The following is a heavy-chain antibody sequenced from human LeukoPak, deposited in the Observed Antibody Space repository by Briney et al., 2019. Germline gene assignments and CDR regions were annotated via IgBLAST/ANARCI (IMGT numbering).Heavy chain of an antibody. CDR1: GGSLSSYY. J-gene: IGHJ4*02. V-gene: IGHV4-4*07. D-gene: IGHD3-10*01. CDR3: ARGTPMVRGVILPFDY. CDR2: ICTSGST. Sequence: SETLSLTCTVSGGSLSSYYWSWIRQSAGKGLEWIGRICTSGSTNYNPSLTSRVTISVDTSKNQFSLKLSSLTAPDTAVYYCARGTPMVRGVILPFDYWGQGTLVTVSS.